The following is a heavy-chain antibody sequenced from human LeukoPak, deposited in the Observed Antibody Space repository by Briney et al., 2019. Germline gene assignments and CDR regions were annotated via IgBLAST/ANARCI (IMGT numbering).Heavy chain of an antibody. CDR1: GDSVSSNSAA. J-gene: IGHJ6*02. CDR2: TYYRSKWYN. D-gene: IGHD6-13*01. Sequence: SQTLSLTCAISGDSVSSNSAAWNWIRQSPSRGLEWLGRTYYRSKWYNDYAVSVKSRITITPDTSKNQFSLQLNSVTPEDTAVYYCARDAEYSSSWRRMGYYYGMGVWGQGTTVTVSS. V-gene: IGHV6-1*01. CDR3: ARDAEYSSSWRRMGYYYGMGV.